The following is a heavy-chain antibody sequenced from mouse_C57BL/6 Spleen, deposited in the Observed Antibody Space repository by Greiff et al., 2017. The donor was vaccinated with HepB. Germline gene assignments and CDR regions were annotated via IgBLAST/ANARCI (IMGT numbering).Heavy chain of an antibody. Sequence: EVKLMESGGDLVKPGGSLKLSCAASGFTFSSYGMSWVRQTPDKRLEWVATISSGGSYTYYPDSVKGRFTISRDNAKNTLYLQMSSLKSEDTAMYYCARLGSSQWYFDVWGTGTTVTVSS. CDR2: ISSGGSYT. J-gene: IGHJ1*03. CDR1: GFTFSSYG. CDR3: ARLGSSQWYFDV. V-gene: IGHV5-6*01. D-gene: IGHD1-1*01.